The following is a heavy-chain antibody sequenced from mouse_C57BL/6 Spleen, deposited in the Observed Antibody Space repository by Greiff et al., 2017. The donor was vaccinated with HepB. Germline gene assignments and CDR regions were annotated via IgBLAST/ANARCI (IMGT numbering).Heavy chain of an antibody. V-gene: IGHV1-15*01. CDR3: KNYGNYCFDY. CDR2: IDPETGGT. J-gene: IGHJ2*01. D-gene: IGHD2-1*01. CDR1: GYTFTDYE. Sequence: VQLQQSGAELVRPGASVTLSCKASGYTFTDYEMHWVKQTPVHGLEWIGAIDPETGGTAYNQKFKGKAILTADKSSSTAYMELRSLTSEDSAVYYCKNYGNYCFDYWGQGTTLTVSS.